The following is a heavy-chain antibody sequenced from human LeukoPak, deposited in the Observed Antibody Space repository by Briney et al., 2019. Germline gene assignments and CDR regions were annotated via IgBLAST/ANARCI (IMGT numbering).Heavy chain of an antibody. CDR3: ARGVPRIYGSGSYLDY. CDR1: GGSFSGYY. V-gene: IGHV4-34*01. Sequence: SSETLSLTCAVYGGSFSGYYWSWIRQPPGKGLEWIGEINHSGSTNCNPSLKSRVTISVDTSKNQFSLKLSSVTAADTAVYYCARGVPRIYGSGSYLDYWGQGTLVTVSS. J-gene: IGHJ4*02. CDR2: INHSGST. D-gene: IGHD3-10*01.